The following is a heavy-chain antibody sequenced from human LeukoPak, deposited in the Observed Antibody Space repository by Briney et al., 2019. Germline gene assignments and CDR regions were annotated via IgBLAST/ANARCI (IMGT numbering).Heavy chain of an antibody. CDR2: ISSSGSTI. Sequence: GGSLRLSCAASGFTFSSYEMNWVRQAPGKGLEWVSYISSSGSTIYYADSVKGRFTISRDNAKNSLYLQMNSLRAEDTAVYYCAKDQGSGWYLSYYYYMDVWGKGTTVTVSS. CDR3: AKDQGSGWYLSYYYYMDV. V-gene: IGHV3-48*03. CDR1: GFTFSSYE. D-gene: IGHD6-19*01. J-gene: IGHJ6*03.